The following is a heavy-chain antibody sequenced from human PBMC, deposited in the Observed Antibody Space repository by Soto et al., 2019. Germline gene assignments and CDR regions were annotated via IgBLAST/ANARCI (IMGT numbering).Heavy chain of an antibody. D-gene: IGHD2-2*01. J-gene: IGHJ4*02. CDR3: TTGRMYPDADY. CDR2: IKSKTDGETT. CDR1: GFSFSNAW. Sequence: EVQLVESGGGLVKPGGSLRLSCAASGFSFSNAWMNWVRQAPGKGLEWVGRIKSKTDGETTDYAAPVKGRFTISRDDSKNTLYLQMNSLKTEDTAVYYCTTGRMYPDADYWGQGTLVTVSS. V-gene: IGHV3-15*07.